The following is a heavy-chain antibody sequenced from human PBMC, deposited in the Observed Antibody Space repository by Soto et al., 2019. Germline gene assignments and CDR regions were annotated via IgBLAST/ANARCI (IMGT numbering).Heavy chain of an antibody. J-gene: IGHJ3*02. D-gene: IGHD4-17*01. CDR2: IYYSGST. CDR3: ARRYGYAFDI. Sequence: QVQLQESGPGLVKPSETLSLTCTVSGGSISSYYWSWIRQPPGKGLEWIGYIYYSGSTTYNPSLKSRVTISVDTSKNPSSPKLSSVTAADTAVYYCARRYGYAFDIWGQGTMVTVSS. V-gene: IGHV4-59*01. CDR1: GGSISSYY.